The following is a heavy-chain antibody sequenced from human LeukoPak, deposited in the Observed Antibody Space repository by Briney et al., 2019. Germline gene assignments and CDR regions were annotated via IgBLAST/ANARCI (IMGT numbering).Heavy chain of an antibody. CDR3: ARDRYYCTNGVCSNPFDY. D-gene: IGHD2-8*01. CDR2: IKQDGSEK. V-gene: IGHV3-7*01. CDR1: GFTFSRNW. J-gene: IGHJ4*02. Sequence: GGSLRLSCAASGFTFSRNWTSWVRQAPGKGLEWVANIKQDGSEKYYVDSVKGRFTISRDNAKNSLYLQMNSLRAEDTAVYYCARDRYYCTNGVCSNPFDYWGQGTLVTVSS.